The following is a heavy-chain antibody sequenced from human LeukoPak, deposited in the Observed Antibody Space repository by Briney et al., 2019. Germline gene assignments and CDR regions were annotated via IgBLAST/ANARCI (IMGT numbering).Heavy chain of an antibody. V-gene: IGHV3-23*01. CDR3: AREMATI. CDR1: GFTFTLYV. D-gene: IGHD5-24*01. Sequence: GGSLRLSCAASGFTFTLYVMSWVRQAQGKGLEWVSSITGSGGSTYYADSVKGRFTISRDNSKNTLYLQLSSLRAEDTAVYYCAREMATIRGQGTLVTVSS. J-gene: IGHJ4*02. CDR2: ITGSGGST.